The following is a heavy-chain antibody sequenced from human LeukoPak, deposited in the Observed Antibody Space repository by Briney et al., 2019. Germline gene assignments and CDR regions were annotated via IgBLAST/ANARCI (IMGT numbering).Heavy chain of an antibody. J-gene: IGHJ4*02. D-gene: IGHD6-13*01. CDR2: ISYDGSNK. Sequence: PGGSLRLSCAASGFTFSSYGMHWVRQAPGKGLEWVAVISYDGSNKNYADSVKGRFTISRDNSKNTVYLQMNSLRAEGTAVYYCAKERGAAAATVYFDYWGQGTQVTVSS. CDR3: AKERGAAAATVYFDY. V-gene: IGHV3-30*18. CDR1: GFTFSSYG.